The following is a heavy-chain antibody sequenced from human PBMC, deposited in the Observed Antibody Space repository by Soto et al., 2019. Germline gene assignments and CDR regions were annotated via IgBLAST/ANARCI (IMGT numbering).Heavy chain of an antibody. CDR3: SRASADDNRPFDS. CDR2: IYYSGST. Sequence: QVQLQESGPELVKPSGTLSLTCNVSGGSITSSNWWNWVRQPPGKGLEWIGEIYYSGSTNYNPSLKSRVTLSGDKAKNPVPLSSNSVAAADTAGYYCSRASADDNRPFDSWGQGTLVTVSS. J-gene: IGHJ4*02. D-gene: IGHD3-9*01. V-gene: IGHV4-4*02. CDR1: GGSITSSNW.